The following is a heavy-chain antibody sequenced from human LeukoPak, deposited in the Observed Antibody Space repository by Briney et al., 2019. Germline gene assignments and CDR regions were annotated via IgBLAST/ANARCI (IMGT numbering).Heavy chain of an antibody. CDR1: GFTFTSYG. V-gene: IGHV3-23*01. CDR3: AKAYYYDSSGYRIYYFDY. CDR2: ISGSGGST. D-gene: IGHD3-22*01. J-gene: IGHJ4*02. Sequence: GSLRLSCAASGFTFTSYGMHWVRQAPGKGLEWVSAISGSGGSTYYADSVKGRFTISRDNSKNTLYLQMNSLRAEDTAVYYCAKAYYYDSSGYRIYYFDYWGQGTLVTVSS.